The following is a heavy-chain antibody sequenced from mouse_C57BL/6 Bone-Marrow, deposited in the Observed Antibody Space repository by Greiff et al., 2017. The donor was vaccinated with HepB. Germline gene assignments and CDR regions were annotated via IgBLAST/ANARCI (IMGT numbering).Heavy chain of an antibody. Sequence: EVKLMESGEGLVKPGGSLKLSCAASGFTFSSYAMSWVRQTPEKRLEWVAYISSGGDYIYYADTVKGRFTISRDNARNTLYLQMSSLKSEDTAMYYCTSLLWYPYFDYWGQGTTLTVSS. CDR3: TSLLWYPYFDY. CDR1: GFTFSSYA. CDR2: ISSGGDYI. V-gene: IGHV5-9-1*02. J-gene: IGHJ2*01. D-gene: IGHD2-1*01.